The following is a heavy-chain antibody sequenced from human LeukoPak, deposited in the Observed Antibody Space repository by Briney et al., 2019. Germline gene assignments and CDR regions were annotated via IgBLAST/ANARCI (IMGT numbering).Heavy chain of an antibody. V-gene: IGHV3-33*01. Sequence: GRSLRLSCAASGFTFSSYGMHWVRQAPGKGLEWVAVIWYDGSNKYYADSVKGRFTISRDNSKNTLYLQMNSLRAEDTAVYYCARAEDTAMAGDYWGQGTLVTVSS. CDR3: ARAEDTAMAGDY. D-gene: IGHD5-18*01. CDR2: IWYDGSNK. J-gene: IGHJ4*02. CDR1: GFTFSSYG.